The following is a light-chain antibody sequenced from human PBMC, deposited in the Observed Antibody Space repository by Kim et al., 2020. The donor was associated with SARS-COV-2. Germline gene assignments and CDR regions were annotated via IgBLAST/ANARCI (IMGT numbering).Light chain of an antibody. Sequence: SASVGDRVTITCRASRGVRNDLSWYQQKPGKAPKLLIYAASTLQRGVPSRFSGSGSDTDFTLTITNLQPEDFATYFCLQALDYRTFGQGTKVDIK. J-gene: IGKJ1*01. V-gene: IGKV1-6*01. CDR3: LQALDYRT. CDR2: AAS. CDR1: RGVRND.